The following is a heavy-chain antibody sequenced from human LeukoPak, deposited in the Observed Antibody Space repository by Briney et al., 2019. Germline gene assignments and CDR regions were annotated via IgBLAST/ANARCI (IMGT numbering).Heavy chain of an antibody. J-gene: IGHJ4*02. V-gene: IGHV4-59*01. CDR1: GGSISSYY. Sequence: PSETLSLTCTVSGGSISSYYWSWIRQPPGKGLEWIGYIYYSGSTNYNPSLKSRVTISVDTSKNQFSLKLSSVTAADTAVYYCAREGSEGSLDYWGQGTLVTVSS. CDR3: AREGSEGSLDY. D-gene: IGHD3-10*01. CDR2: IYYSGST.